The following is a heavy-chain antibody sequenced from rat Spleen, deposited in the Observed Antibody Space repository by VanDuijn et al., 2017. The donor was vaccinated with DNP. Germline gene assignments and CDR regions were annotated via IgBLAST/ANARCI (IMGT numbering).Heavy chain of an antibody. CDR2: ISYDGSST. D-gene: IGHD1-6*01. V-gene: IGHV5-29*01. Sequence: EVQLVESGGGLVQPGRSLKLSCAASGFTFSNYGMAWVRQAPTKGLEWVATISYDGSSTYYRDSVKGRFTISRENAKNTLHLQMDSLRSEDTATYYCARSGYNTDYYHLGAYWGQGTLVTVSS. CDR3: ARSGYNTDYYHLGAY. CDR1: GFTFSNYG. J-gene: IGHJ3*01.